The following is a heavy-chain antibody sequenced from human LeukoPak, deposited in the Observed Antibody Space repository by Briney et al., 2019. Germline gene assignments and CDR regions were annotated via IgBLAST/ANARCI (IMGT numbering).Heavy chain of an antibody. CDR1: GYTFTGCY. D-gene: IGHD6-19*01. J-gene: IGHJ4*02. CDR3: ARMYSRGWYSGY. Sequence: GASVKVSCKVFGYTFTGCYMHWVRQAPGQGLEWMGWINPNSGGTNYAQKFQGRVTMTRDTSISTAYMELRRLRSDDTAVYYCARMYSRGWYSGYWGQGTLVTVSS. V-gene: IGHV1-2*02. CDR2: INPNSGGT.